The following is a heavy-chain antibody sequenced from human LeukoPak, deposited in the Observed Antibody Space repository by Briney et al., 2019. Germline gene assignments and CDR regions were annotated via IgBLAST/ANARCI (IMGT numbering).Heavy chain of an antibody. D-gene: IGHD1-26*01. CDR2: ISSSGTTI. J-gene: IGHJ4*02. V-gene: IGHV3-48*01. CDR3: AKDGGTHFDH. CDR1: GFTFRTSG. Sequence: GGSLGLSCAASGFTFRTSGMNWVRQAPGKGLEWVSYISSSGTTISYAQSVKGRFTITRDNAQNSLTLHMNTLRADDTAVYYCAKDGGTHFDHWGQGTLVTVSS.